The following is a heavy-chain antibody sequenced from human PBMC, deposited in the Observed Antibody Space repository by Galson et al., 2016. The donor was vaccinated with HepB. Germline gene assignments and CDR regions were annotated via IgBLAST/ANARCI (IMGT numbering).Heavy chain of an antibody. CDR1: GYSFSKYW. J-gene: IGHJ6*02. CDR3: ARGTWQQLVYGMDV. CDR2: TYCGDPET. V-gene: IGHV5-51*01. Sequence: QSGAEVKKPGESLTISCKGSGYSFSKYWIGWVRQMPGKGLEWMGSTYCGDPETRYNPSFQGQVTISADKSSSTAYLQWSSLKASDTALYYCARGTWQQLVYGMDVWGQGTTVTVSS. D-gene: IGHD6-13*01.